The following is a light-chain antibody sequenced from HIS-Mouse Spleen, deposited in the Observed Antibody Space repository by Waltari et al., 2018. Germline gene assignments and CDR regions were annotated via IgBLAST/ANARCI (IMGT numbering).Light chain of an antibody. CDR3: CSYAGSYTYV. CDR2: DVS. J-gene: IGLJ1*01. V-gene: IGLV2-11*01. CDR1: SSDVGGYNY. Sequence: QSALTQPRSVSGSPGQSVTISCTGTSSDVGGYNYVSWYQQHPGKAPKLMIYDVSKRPAVVPDRSAGSKSGNTASLTSSGLQAEDEADYYCCSYAGSYTYVFGTGTKVTVL.